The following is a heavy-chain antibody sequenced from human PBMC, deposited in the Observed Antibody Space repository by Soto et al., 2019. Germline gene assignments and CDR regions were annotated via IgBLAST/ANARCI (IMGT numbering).Heavy chain of an antibody. CDR3: ARDFGTRGDSSGYWNDASDI. V-gene: IGHV4-31*03. D-gene: IGHD3-22*01. Sequence: PSETLSLTCTVSGGCISSGGYYWSWIRQHPGKGLEWIGYIYYSGSTYYNPSLKSRVTISVDTSKNQFSLKLSSVTAADTAVYYCARDFGTRGDSSGYWNDASDIWGQGTMVTVSS. CDR1: GGCISSGGYY. J-gene: IGHJ3*02. CDR2: IYYSGST.